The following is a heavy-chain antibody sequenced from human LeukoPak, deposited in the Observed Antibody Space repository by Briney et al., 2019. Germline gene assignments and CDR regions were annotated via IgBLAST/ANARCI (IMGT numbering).Heavy chain of an antibody. CDR2: IIPIFGTA. J-gene: IGHJ3*02. CDR1: GYTFTSYD. Sequence: ASVKVSCKASGYTFTSYDINWVRQAPGQGLEWMGGIIPIFGTANYAQKFQGRVTITADESTSTAYMELSSLRSEDTAVYYCAREYYYDSSGYPLIDAFDIWGQGTMVTVSS. CDR3: AREYYYDSSGYPLIDAFDI. V-gene: IGHV1-69*13. D-gene: IGHD3-22*01.